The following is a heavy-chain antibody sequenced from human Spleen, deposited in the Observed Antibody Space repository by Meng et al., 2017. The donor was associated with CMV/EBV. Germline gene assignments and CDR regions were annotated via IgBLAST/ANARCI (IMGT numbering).Heavy chain of an antibody. J-gene: IGHJ5*01. Sequence: GGSLRLSCAVYGGSFSGYYWSWIRQPPGRGLEWVSSVSGSGGSTFYADSVKGRFTISRDNSKNTVFLQMNSLRVEDTALYYCAKGPQSIQINWFDSWGQGTLVTVSS. CDR1: GGSFSGYY. V-gene: IGHV3-23*01. CDR2: VSGSGGST. CDR3: AKGPQSIQINWFDS.